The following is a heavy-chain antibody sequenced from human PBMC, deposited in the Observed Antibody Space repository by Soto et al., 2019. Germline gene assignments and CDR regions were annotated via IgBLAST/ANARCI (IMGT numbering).Heavy chain of an antibody. V-gene: IGHV4-61*01. J-gene: IGHJ4*02. Sequence: XAILSLTFSVSGASFSSGSFYWSWIRQPPGKGLEWIGFIYNNETFNYNPSLKSRVTLSVDTSKHQFSLKLSSVTAADTAVYYCARVPLRYSSSHNFDSWGQGALVTVSS. D-gene: IGHD6-19*01. CDR3: ARVPLRYSSSHNFDS. CDR1: GASFSSGSFY. CDR2: IYNNETF.